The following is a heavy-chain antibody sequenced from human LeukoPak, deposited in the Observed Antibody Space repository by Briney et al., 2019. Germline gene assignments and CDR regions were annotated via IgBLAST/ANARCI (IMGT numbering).Heavy chain of an antibody. CDR3: ARLAYCGGDCYPASSGLDY. Sequence: SETLSLTCAVYGGSFSGYYWSWIRQPPGKGLEWIGEINHSGSTNYNPSLKSRVTISVDTSKNQFSLKLSSVTAADTAVYYCARLAYCGGDCYPASSGLDYWGQGTLVTVSS. CDR2: INHSGST. V-gene: IGHV4-34*01. J-gene: IGHJ4*02. CDR1: GGSFSGYY. D-gene: IGHD2-21*02.